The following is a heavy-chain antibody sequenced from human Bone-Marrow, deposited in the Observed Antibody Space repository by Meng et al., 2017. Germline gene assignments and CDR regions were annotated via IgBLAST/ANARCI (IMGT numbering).Heavy chain of an antibody. Sequence: HVVVQKWGPGLVTRWGTLSLRWAVFCGSISSSYWWSWVRQPPGKGLEGIGEIYHSGSTNYNPSLKSRVTITVHKSKNKFSLKMSSVIAADTAVYYCARVGRKQWLVRGPLHYDFDYWGQGTLVTVSS. D-gene: IGHD6-19*01. V-gene: IGHV4-4*02. CDR1: CGSISSSYW. J-gene: IGHJ4*02. CDR3: ARVGRKQWLVRGPLHYDFDY. CDR2: IYHSGST.